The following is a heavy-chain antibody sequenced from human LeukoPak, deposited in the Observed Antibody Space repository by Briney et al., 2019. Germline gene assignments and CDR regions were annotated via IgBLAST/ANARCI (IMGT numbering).Heavy chain of an antibody. J-gene: IGHJ4*02. CDR1: GYSFTSYG. CDR3: ATDRDIVAVPAALGF. CDR2: FDPEDGET. V-gene: IGHV1-24*01. Sequence: ASVKVSCKASGYSFTSYGISWVRQAPGKGLEWMGGFDPEDGETIYAQKFQGRVTMTEDTSTDTAYMELSSLRSEDTAVYYCATDRDIVAVPAALGFWGQGTLVTVSS. D-gene: IGHD2-2*01.